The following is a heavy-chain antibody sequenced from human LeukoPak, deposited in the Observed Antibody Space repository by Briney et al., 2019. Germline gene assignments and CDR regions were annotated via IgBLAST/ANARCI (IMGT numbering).Heavy chain of an antibody. V-gene: IGHV4-38-2*02. CDR3: ACRKLLDTWSDP. Sequence: PSETLSLTCTVSGYSISSGYYWGWIRQPPGKGLEWIGSIYYSGSTYYNPSLKSRVTISVDTSKNQFSLKLSSVTAADTAVYYCACRKLLDTWSDPWGQGTLVTVSS. CDR1: GYSISSGYY. J-gene: IGHJ5*02. CDR2: IYYSGST.